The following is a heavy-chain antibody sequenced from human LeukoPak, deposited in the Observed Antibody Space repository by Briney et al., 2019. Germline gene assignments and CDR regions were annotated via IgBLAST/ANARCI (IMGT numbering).Heavy chain of an antibody. V-gene: IGHV3-21*01. CDR1: GFTFSSYS. D-gene: IGHD3-9*01. CDR2: ISSSSSYI. J-gene: IGHJ2*01. Sequence: PGGSLRLSCAASGFTFSSYSMNWVRQAPGKGLEWVSSISSSSSYIYYADSVKGRFTISRDNAKNSLYLQMNSLRAEDTAVYYCARDGVPYYDILTGYYNSVWYFDLWGRGTLVTVSS. CDR3: ARDGVPYYDILTGYYNSVWYFDL.